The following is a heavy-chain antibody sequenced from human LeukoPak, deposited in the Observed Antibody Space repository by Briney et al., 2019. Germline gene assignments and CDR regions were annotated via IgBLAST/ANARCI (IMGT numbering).Heavy chain of an antibody. V-gene: IGHV4-30-2*01. CDR2: INPSGST. CDR1: GGSISSGGYY. J-gene: IGHJ4*02. Sequence: SKTLSLTCIVSGGSISSGGYYWSWIRQPPGKGLECIGYINPSGSTSYNPSLKSRVTISVDRSKNQFSLKLTSVTAADTAVYYCASTDYYDSSGYYRYWGQGTLVTVSS. D-gene: IGHD3-22*01. CDR3: ASTDYYDSSGYYRY.